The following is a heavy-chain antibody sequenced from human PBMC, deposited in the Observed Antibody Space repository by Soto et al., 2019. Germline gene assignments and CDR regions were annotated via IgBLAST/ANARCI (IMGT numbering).Heavy chain of an antibody. CDR1: GFTFSDYY. CDR2: ISSSSGYT. CDR3: AKEYGRPDY. D-gene: IGHD4-17*01. J-gene: IGHJ4*02. Sequence: PGGSLRLSCAASGFTFSDYYMSWIRQAPGKGLEWVSYISSSSGYTNYADSVKGRFTISRDNAKNSLYLQMNSLRAEDTAVYCCAKEYGRPDYRGKGTLVTVSS. V-gene: IGHV3-11*06.